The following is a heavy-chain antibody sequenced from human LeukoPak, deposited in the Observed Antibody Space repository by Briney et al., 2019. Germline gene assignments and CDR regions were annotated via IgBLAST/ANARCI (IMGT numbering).Heavy chain of an antibody. D-gene: IGHD1-26*01. Sequence: ASVKVSCKASGYTFTGYYMHWVRQAPGQGLERMGWINPNSGGTNYAQKFQGRVTMTRDTSISTAYMELSRLRSDDTSVYYCARDNLVGASDYWGQGTLVTVSS. V-gene: IGHV1-2*02. CDR1: GYTFTGYY. CDR2: INPNSGGT. CDR3: ARDNLVGASDY. J-gene: IGHJ4*02.